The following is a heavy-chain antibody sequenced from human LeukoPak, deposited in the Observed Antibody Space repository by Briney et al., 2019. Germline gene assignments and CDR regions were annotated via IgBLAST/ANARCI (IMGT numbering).Heavy chain of an antibody. D-gene: IGHD2-2*01. J-gene: IGHJ5*02. CDR1: GGSISSYY. V-gene: IGHV4-59*12. Sequence: SETLSLTCTVSGGSISSYYWSWIRQPPGKGLEWIGYIYYSGSTNYNPSLKSRVTISVDTSKNQFSLKLSSVTAADTAVYYCARLYIVVVPAAKRFDPWGQGTLVTASS. CDR2: IYYSGST. CDR3: ARLYIVVVPAAKRFDP.